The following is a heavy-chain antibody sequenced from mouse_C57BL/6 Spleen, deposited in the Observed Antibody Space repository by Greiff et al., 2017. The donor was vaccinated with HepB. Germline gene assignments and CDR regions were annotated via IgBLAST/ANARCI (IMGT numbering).Heavy chain of an antibody. CDR1: GYAFSSYW. J-gene: IGHJ2*01. V-gene: IGHV1-80*01. CDR2: IYPGDGDT. CDR3: ARRTSRREDFDY. Sequence: VQLQQSGAELVKPGASVKISCKASGYAFSSYWMNWVKQRPGKGLEWIGQIYPGDGDTNYNGKFKGKATLTADKSSSTAYMQLSSLTSEDSAVYFCARRTSRREDFDYWGQGTTLTVSS.